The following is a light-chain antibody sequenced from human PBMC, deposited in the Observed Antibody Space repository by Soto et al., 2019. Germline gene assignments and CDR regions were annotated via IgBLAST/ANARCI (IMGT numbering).Light chain of an antibody. Sequence: AIQMTQSPSSLSASVGDRVTITCRACQDIKNDLGWYQQKPGRAPKLLMYAASTLHTEVPLRFSGSGSGSDFTLTISSLQPEDFATYYCLQDYSYPNTFGKGPTLEIK. CDR1: QDIKND. CDR2: AAS. J-gene: IGKJ2*01. V-gene: IGKV1-6*01. CDR3: LQDYSYPNT.